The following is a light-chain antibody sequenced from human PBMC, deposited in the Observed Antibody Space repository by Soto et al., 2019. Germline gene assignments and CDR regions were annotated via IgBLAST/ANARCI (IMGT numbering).Light chain of an antibody. V-gene: IGKV1-6*01. Sequence: AIPMTQSPSSLSASVRDRVTITCRTSQDIRNDLGWYQQKPGKAPKLLIYAASSLQSGVPSRFSGSGSGTEFTLTINNLQPEDFATCYCLQDYSYPRTFGQGTKVEIK. CDR2: AAS. CDR1: QDIRND. J-gene: IGKJ1*01. CDR3: LQDYSYPRT.